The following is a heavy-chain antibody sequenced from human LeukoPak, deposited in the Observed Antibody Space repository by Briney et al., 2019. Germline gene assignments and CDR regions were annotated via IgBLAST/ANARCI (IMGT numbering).Heavy chain of an antibody. Sequence: GASVKVSFKASGYTFTSYAMHWVRQAPGQRLEWMGWINAGSGNTKYSQNFQGRVTISRDTSASTAYMELSSLTSEDTAVYYCARDSGEYYFDYWGQGTLVTVSS. CDR1: GYTFTSYA. CDR2: INAGSGNT. CDR3: ARDSGEYYFDY. J-gene: IGHJ4*02. V-gene: IGHV1-3*01. D-gene: IGHD2-15*01.